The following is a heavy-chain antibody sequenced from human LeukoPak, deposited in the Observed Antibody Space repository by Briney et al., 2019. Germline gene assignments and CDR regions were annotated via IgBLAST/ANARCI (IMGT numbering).Heavy chain of an antibody. CDR3: AKDLRRYFDWISHFDY. CDR2: ISGSGVST. CDR1: GFTFSSYA. V-gene: IGHV3-23*01. J-gene: IGHJ4*02. D-gene: IGHD3-9*01. Sequence: GGSLRLSCAASGFTFSSYAMSWVRPAPGKGLKWVLAISGSGVSTYYADSVKGRFTISRDNSKNTLYLQMNSLRAEDTAVYYCAKDLRRYFDWISHFDYWGQGTLVTVSS.